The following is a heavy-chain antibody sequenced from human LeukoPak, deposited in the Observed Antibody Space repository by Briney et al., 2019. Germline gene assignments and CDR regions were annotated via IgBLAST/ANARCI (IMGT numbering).Heavy chain of an antibody. V-gene: IGHV3-53*01. CDR1: GFTVSNNY. J-gene: IGHJ4*02. D-gene: IGHD3-10*01. Sequence: GGSLRLSCAASGFTVSNNYMSWVRPAPGKGLEWVSVIYGSGSTSYADSVKGRFTISRDNSKTTLYLQMNSLRAEDTAVYYCASRPSMFRGPFDYWRQGTLVTVSS. CDR3: ASRPSMFRGPFDY. CDR2: IYGSGST.